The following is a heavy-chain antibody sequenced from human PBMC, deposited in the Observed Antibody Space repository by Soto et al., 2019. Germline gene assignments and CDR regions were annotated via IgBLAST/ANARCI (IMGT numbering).Heavy chain of an antibody. J-gene: IGHJ4*02. D-gene: IGHD1-26*01. CDR2: ISGRGGST. V-gene: IGHV3-23*01. CDR3: ARPSGATWEQYYFDY. CDR1: GFIFSDYS. Sequence: EVQLLESGGGLVLPGGSLRLSCAASGFIFSDYSMSWVRQAPGKGLEWVSGISGRGGSTYYADSVKGRFTISRDSSRNTLFLQMNSLRAEDTALYFCARPSGATWEQYYFDYWGQGTLVPVSS.